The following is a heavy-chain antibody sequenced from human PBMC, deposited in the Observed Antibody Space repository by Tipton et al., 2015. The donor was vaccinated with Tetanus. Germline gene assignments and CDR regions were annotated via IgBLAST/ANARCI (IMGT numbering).Heavy chain of an antibody. CDR2: INPNSGGT. J-gene: IGHJ4*02. CDR3: ARIAGDYYDSSGYYYAKWDY. Sequence: QVQLVQSGAEVKKPGASVKVSCKASGYTFTGYYMHWVRQAPGQGLEWMGWINPNSGGTNYAQKFQGRVTMTRDTSISTAYMELSRLRSDDTAVYYCARIAGDYYDSSGYYYAKWDYWGQGTLVTVSS. CDR1: GYTFTGYY. D-gene: IGHD3-22*01. V-gene: IGHV1-2*02.